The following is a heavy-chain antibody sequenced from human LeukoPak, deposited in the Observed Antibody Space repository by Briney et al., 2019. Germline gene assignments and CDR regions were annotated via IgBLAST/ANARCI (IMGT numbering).Heavy chain of an antibody. CDR3: ARERGIRALYFDN. CDR1: GFNFSSYT. V-gene: IGHV3-30*04. CDR2: TSSDGNK. Sequence: GESLRLSCAASGFNFSSYTMHWVRQAPGKGLEWVALTSSDGNKYFADSVQGRFTISRDNSRNTVYLQLDSLRPDDTAVYYCARERGIRALYFDNWGQGTLVTVSS. D-gene: IGHD3-16*01. J-gene: IGHJ4*02.